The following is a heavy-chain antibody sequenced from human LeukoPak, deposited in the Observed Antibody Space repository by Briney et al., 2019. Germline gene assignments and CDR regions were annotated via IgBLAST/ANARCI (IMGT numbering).Heavy chain of an antibody. CDR3: ANRQRDAFDI. D-gene: IGHD1-1*01. Sequence: AGGSLSLSCAASGFTFSSYAMSWVRQAPGKGLEWVSAISGSGGSTYYAASVKGRFTISRDNSKNTLYLQMNSLRAEDTAVYYCANRQRDAFDIWGQGTMVTVSS. CDR1: GFTFSSYA. J-gene: IGHJ3*02. V-gene: IGHV3-23*01. CDR2: ISGSGGST.